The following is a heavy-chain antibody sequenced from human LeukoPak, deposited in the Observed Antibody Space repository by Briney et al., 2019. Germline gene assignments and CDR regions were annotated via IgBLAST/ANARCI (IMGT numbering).Heavy chain of an antibody. V-gene: IGHV1-46*01. CDR2: IDPSGGDT. D-gene: IGHD3-22*01. CDR3: AREEVVFGDSTNHVYFDH. CDR1: GYTFTSHY. Sequence: GASVKVSCKTSGYTFTSHYLHWVRQAPGQGLQWMGMIDPSGGDTDYAQKFQGRVTMTRDTSTSTVYMELSSLKSEDTAVYYCAREEVVFGDSTNHVYFDHWGQGIPITVSS. J-gene: IGHJ4*02.